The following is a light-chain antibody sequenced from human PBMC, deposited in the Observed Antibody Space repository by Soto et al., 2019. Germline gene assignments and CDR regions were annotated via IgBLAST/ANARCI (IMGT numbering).Light chain of an antibody. CDR1: HSISTW. Sequence: DIQMTQSPSTLSASVGDRVTITCRASHSISTWLAWYQQKPGKAPKLLIYKASSLQIGVPSRFSGSGCGTEFTLTISSQQPDDFATYYRQRYNRYWTFGQGTKVEIK. CDR2: KAS. J-gene: IGKJ1*01. CDR3: QRYNRYWT. V-gene: IGKV1-5*03.